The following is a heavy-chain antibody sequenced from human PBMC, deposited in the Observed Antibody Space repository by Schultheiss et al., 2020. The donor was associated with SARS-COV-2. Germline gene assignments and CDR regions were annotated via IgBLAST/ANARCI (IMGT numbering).Heavy chain of an antibody. CDR1: GGSISSYY. J-gene: IGHJ6*03. Sequence: SETLSLTCTVSGGSISSYYWSWIRQPPGKGLEWIGYIYYSGSTNYNPSLKSRVTISVDTSKNQFSLKLSSVTAADTAVYYCARGEERITIFGVVTVNSPYYYYMDVWGKGTTVTVSS. D-gene: IGHD3-3*01. CDR3: ARGEERITIFGVVTVNSPYYYYMDV. V-gene: IGHV4-59*01. CDR2: IYYSGST.